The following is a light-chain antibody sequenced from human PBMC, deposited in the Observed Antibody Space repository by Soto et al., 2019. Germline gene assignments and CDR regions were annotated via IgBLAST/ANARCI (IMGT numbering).Light chain of an antibody. CDR1: QSVSSSY. V-gene: IGKV3-20*01. Sequence: EIVLTQSPGTLSLSPGERATLSCRASQSVSSSYLAWYQQKPGQAPRLLIYGASSRATGIPDRFSGSGSGTAFTLTISRLEPEDFAVYHCQQYGSSGWTFGQGTKVEIK. CDR3: QQYGSSGWT. J-gene: IGKJ1*01. CDR2: GAS.